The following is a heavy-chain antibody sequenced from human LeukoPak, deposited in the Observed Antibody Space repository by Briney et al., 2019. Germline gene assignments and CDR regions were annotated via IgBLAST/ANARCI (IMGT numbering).Heavy chain of an antibody. CDR3: ARWDGYSSSPDY. CDR2: INPHSADT. J-gene: IGHJ4*02. CDR1: GYTFTGFY. Sequence: GASVKVSCKASGYTFTGFYMHWGRQAPGQGLEWMGWINPHSADTGYAQKFLGRVTITRDMSISTIYMELTRLRSDDTALYYCARWDGYSSSPDYWGQGTLVTVSS. D-gene: IGHD6-13*01. V-gene: IGHV1-2*02.